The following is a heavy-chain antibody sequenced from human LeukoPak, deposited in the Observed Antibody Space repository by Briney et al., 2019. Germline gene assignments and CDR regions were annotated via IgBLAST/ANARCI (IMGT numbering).Heavy chain of an antibody. CDR1: GFTFNSYG. CDR3: AKDLPGSSSPEYFQH. Sequence: GGSLRLSCAASGFTFNSYGMHWVRQAPGKGLEWVAFIRYDGSNKYYADSVKGRFTISRDNSKNTLYLQMNSLRAEDTAVYYCAKDLPGSSSPEYFQHWGQGTLVTVSS. J-gene: IGHJ1*01. V-gene: IGHV3-30*02. CDR2: IRYDGSNK. D-gene: IGHD6-13*01.